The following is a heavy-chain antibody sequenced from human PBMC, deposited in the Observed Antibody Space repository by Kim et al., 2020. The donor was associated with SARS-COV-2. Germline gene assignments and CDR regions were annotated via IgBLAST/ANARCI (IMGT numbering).Heavy chain of an antibody. V-gene: IGHV3-30*04. D-gene: IGHD3-10*01. Sequence: GGSLRLSCAASGFTFSSYAMHWVRQAPGKGLEWVAVISYDGSNKYYADSVKGRFTISRDNSKNTLYLQMNSLRAEDTAVYYCARDRGGVGGELLSLLDYWGQGTLVTVSS. J-gene: IGHJ4*02. CDR2: ISYDGSNK. CDR1: GFTFSSYA. CDR3: ARDRGGVGGELLSLLDY.